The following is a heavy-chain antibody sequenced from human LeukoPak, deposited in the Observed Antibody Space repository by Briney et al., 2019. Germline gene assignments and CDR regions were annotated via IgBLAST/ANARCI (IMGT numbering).Heavy chain of an antibody. J-gene: IGHJ4*02. D-gene: IGHD3-10*01. CDR1: GYTFTSYA. CDR2: INAGNGNT. CDR3: ARARGSGSPFDY. V-gene: IGHV1-3*03. Sequence: ASVKVSCKASGYTFTSYAMNWVRQAPGQGLEWMGWINAGNGNTKYSQEFQGRVTITRDTSASTAYMELSSLRSEDMAVYYCARARGSGSPFDYWGQGTLVTVSS.